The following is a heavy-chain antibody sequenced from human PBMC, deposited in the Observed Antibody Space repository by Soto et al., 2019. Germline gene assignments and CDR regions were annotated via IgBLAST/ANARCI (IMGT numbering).Heavy chain of an antibody. CDR2: ISSRSVYI. D-gene: IGHD3-9*01. V-gene: IGHV3-21*01. CDR1: GFTFSNYD. CDR3: GTGGILTGSSFDY. J-gene: IGHJ4*02. Sequence: TGGSLRRSCAASGFTFSNYDMNWVRQAPGQGLEWVSSISSRSVYIFYADSVQGRFTISRDDAKNSLYLQMNSLRADDPAISYCGTGGILTGSSFDYWGQGTLVTASS.